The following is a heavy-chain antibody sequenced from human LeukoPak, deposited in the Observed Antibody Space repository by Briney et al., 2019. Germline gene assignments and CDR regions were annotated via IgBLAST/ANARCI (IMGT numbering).Heavy chain of an antibody. J-gene: IGHJ5*02. V-gene: IGHV3-23*01. D-gene: IGHD3-9*01. CDR3: AKDSPTSSDIHVGYTWFDP. CDR2: ISGSGGST. CDR1: GFTFRSYA. Sequence: GGSLRLSCAASGFTFRSYAMSWVRQAPGKGLEWVSAISGSGGSTYYADSVKGRFTISRDNSKNTLYLQMNSLRAEDTAVYYCAKDSPTSSDIHVGYTWFDPWGQGTLVTVSS.